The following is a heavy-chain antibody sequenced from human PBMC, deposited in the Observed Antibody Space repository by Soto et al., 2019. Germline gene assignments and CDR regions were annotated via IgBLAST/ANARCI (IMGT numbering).Heavy chain of an antibody. CDR2: IWYDGSNK. D-gene: IGHD2-2*01. CDR3: ARATKDIVVVPAAKVYYYYYMDV. J-gene: IGHJ6*03. CDR1: GFTFSSYG. V-gene: IGHV3-33*01. Sequence: GGSLRLSCAASGFTFSSYGMHWVRQAPGKGLEWVAVIWYDGSNKYYADSVKGRFTISRDNSKNTLYLQMNSLRAEDTAVYYCARATKDIVVVPAAKVYYYYYMDVWGKGTTVTVSS.